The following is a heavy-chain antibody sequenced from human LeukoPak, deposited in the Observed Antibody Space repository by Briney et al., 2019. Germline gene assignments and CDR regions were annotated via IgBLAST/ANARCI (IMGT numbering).Heavy chain of an antibody. CDR1: GGSISSYY. CDR2: IYYSGST. J-gene: IGHJ3*02. D-gene: IGHD3-9*01. V-gene: IGHV4-59*01. CDR3: ARILRYFDWDNAFDI. Sequence: SETLSLTCTVSGGSISSYYWSWIRQPPGKGLEWIGYIYYSGSTNYNPSLKSRVTISVDTSKNQFSLKLSSVTAADTAVYYCARILRYFDWDNAFDIWGQGTMVTVSS.